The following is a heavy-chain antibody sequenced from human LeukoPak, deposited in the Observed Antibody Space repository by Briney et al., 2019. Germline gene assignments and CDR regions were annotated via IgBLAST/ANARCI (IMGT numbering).Heavy chain of an antibody. CDR1: GGTFSSYA. Sequence: ASVKVSCKASGGTFSSYAISWVRQAPGQGLEWMGRIIPIFGTANYAQKFQGRVTITADKSTSTAYMELSSLRSEDTAVYYCARRRYSSGWYWFDYWGQGPLVTVSS. D-gene: IGHD6-19*01. CDR3: ARRRYSSGWYWFDY. CDR2: IIPIFGTA. V-gene: IGHV1-69*06. J-gene: IGHJ4*02.